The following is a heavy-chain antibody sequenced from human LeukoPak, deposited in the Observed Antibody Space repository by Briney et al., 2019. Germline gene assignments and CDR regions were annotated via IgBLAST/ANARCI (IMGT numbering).Heavy chain of an antibody. Sequence: GASVKVSCKASGGTFSSYAISWVRQAPGQGLEWMGGIIPIFGTANYAQKFQGRVTITADESTSTAYMELSSLRSEDTAVYYCASRGDYAILTGYQGAYYFYGMDVWGQGTTVTVSS. CDR3: ASRGDYAILTGYQGAYYFYGMDV. J-gene: IGHJ6*02. CDR2: IIPIFGTA. CDR1: GGTFSSYA. V-gene: IGHV1-69*13. D-gene: IGHD3-9*01.